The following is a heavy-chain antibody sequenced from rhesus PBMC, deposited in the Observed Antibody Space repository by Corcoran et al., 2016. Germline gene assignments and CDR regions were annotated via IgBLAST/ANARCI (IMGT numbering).Heavy chain of an antibody. V-gene: IGHV4S10*01. CDR3: ARAGRGEYFEF. CDR2: VYGRSTST. J-gene: IGHJ1*01. Sequence: QVQLQESGPGVVKPSETLSLTCAVSGGSLSDSYRWSWIRPPPGKGLEWIGCVYGRSTSTNTNPSLKSRVTISKDTSKNQFSLKLNSVTAADTAVYYCARAGRGEYFEFWGQGALVTVSS. D-gene: IGHD3-9*01. CDR1: GGSLSDSYR.